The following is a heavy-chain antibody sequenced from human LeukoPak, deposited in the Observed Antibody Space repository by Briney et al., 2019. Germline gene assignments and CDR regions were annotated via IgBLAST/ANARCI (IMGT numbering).Heavy chain of an antibody. V-gene: IGHV3-53*01. CDR1: GFTVSSNY. CDR3: AKDSRIPAGGTEPSDY. Sequence: GGSLRLSCAASGFTVSSNYMNWVRQAPGKGLEWVSIIYSGGSTYYADSVKGRFTISRDNSKNTLYLQMNSLRAEDTAVYDCAKDSRIPAGGTEPSDYWGQGTLVTVSS. J-gene: IGHJ4*02. CDR2: IYSGGST. D-gene: IGHD6-13*01.